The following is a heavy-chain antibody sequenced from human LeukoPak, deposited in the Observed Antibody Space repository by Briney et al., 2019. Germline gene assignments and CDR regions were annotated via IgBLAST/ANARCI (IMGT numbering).Heavy chain of an antibody. CDR2: INPSVGST. V-gene: IGHV1-46*04. CDR3: ACGVPYYDILRIDY. D-gene: IGHD3-9*01. Sequence: ASVKVSCKASGYSFTSYYMHWVRQAPGQGLEWMGIINPSVGSTSCAQKLQGRVTMTRDTSTSTVYMELSSLRSEDTAVYYCACGVPYYDILRIDYWGQGTLVTVSS. J-gene: IGHJ4*02. CDR1: GYSFTSYY.